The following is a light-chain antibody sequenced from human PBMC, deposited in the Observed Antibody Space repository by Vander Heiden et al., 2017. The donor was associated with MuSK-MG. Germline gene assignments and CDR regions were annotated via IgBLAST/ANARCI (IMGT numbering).Light chain of an antibody. CDR2: EDS. CDR3: QVWDSSRIGV. Sequence: SYVLTQPPSVSVAPGQTATLTCGGNNIGSKSVHWYQQKPGQAPVLVVYEDSDRPSGIPERFSGSNSGNTATLTISRVEAGDEADYYCQVWDSSRIGVFGGGTKLTVL. J-gene: IGLJ2*01. CDR1: NIGSKS. V-gene: IGLV3-21*02.